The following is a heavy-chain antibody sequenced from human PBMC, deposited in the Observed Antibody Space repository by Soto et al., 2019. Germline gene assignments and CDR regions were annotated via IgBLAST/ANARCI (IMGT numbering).Heavy chain of an antibody. Sequence: QVQLVQSGAEVKKPGSSVKVSCKASGGIFSTYAISWLRQAPGQGLEWMGGIIPIFGTPNYAQRFQGRVTITADESMTTSYMELSRLKSEDTAVYYCARDRDDYGSGNYYNRSVFWGQGTLVTVSS. J-gene: IGHJ4*02. CDR3: ARDRDDYGSGNYYNRSVF. V-gene: IGHV1-69*01. D-gene: IGHD3-10*01. CDR1: GGIFSTYA. CDR2: IIPIFGTP.